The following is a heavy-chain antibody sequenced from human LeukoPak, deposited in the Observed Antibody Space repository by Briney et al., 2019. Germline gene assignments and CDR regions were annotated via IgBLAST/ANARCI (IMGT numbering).Heavy chain of an antibody. Sequence: GRSLRLSCAASGFTFSSYWMEWVRQTPGEGLVWLSRINRAGSNTNYADSVKGRFTISRDNAKNTLYLQMNALRAEDTAGYYCARGSSSHGYSYYYGMDVWGQGTMVSV. CDR1: GFTFSSYW. CDR3: ARGSSSHGYSYYYGMDV. D-gene: IGHD6-6*01. V-gene: IGHV3-74*01. CDR2: INRAGSNT. J-gene: IGHJ6*02.